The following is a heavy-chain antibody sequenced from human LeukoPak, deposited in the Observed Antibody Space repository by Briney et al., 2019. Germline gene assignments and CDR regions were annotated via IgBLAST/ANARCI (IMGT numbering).Heavy chain of an antibody. CDR3: ANLVVVTAIQDFDY. CDR2: ISGSGGST. CDR1: GFTFSSYA. V-gene: IGHV3-23*01. J-gene: IGHJ4*02. D-gene: IGHD2-21*02. Sequence: GGSLRLSCAASGFTFSSYAMSWVRQAPGKGLKWVSAISGSGGSTYYADSVKGRFTISRDNSKNTLYLQMNSLRAEDTAVYYCANLVVVTAIQDFDYWGQGTLVTVSS.